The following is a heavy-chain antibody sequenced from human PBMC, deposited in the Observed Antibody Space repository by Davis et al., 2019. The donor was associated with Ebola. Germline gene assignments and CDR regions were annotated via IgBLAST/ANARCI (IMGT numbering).Heavy chain of an antibody. V-gene: IGHV2-5*02. CDR1: GFSLSTSGVG. Sequence: SGPTLVKPTQTLTLTCTFSGFSLSTSGVGVGWIRQPPGKALEWLALIYWDDDKRYSPSLKSRPTITKDTSKNQVVLTMTNMDPVDTATYYCAITMIVVVTRGYFDYWGQGTLVTVSS. J-gene: IGHJ4*02. CDR2: IYWDDDK. D-gene: IGHD3-22*01. CDR3: AITMIVVVTRGYFDY.